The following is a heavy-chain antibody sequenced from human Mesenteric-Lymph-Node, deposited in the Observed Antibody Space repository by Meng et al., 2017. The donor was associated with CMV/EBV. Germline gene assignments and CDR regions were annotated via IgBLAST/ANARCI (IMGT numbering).Heavy chain of an antibody. D-gene: IGHD1-14*01. CDR3: ASLAPLNNTKDKIPSGY. J-gene: IGHJ4*02. V-gene: IGHV4-34*01. Sequence: QLHLRQWGAGLLKPSEPLSLTCAVYGGSFSAYYWSWIRQPPGAGLEWIGEINHSGSTNYNPSLKSRITISVDTSKNQFSLKLTSVTAADTAVYFCASLAPLNNTKDKIPSGYWGQGTLVTVSS. CDR2: INHSGST. CDR1: GGSFSAYY.